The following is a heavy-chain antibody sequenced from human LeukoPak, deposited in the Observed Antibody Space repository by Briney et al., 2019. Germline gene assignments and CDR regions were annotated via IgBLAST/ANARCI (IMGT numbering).Heavy chain of an antibody. CDR2: MNPNSGNT. V-gene: IGHV1-8*03. Sequence: GASVRVSCKASGYTFTSYDINWVRQATGQGLEWMGWMNPNSGNTGYAQKFQGRVTITRNTSISTAYMELSSLRSEDTAVYYCARGTVLRFLEWSFDYWGQGTLVTVSS. D-gene: IGHD3-3*01. CDR3: ARGTVLRFLEWSFDY. CDR1: GYTFTSYD. J-gene: IGHJ4*02.